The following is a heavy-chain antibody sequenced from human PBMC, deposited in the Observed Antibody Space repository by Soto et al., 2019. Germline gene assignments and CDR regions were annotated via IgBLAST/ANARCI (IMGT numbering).Heavy chain of an antibody. CDR3: ARDRKYYDTSGYLYYYYGLDV. J-gene: IGHJ6*02. CDR1: GFSFKSHW. D-gene: IGHD3-22*01. Sequence: EVHLVESGGGLVQPGGSLRLSCAASGFSFKSHWMHWVRQVPGKGLVWVARIKSDGSSTDYADSVKGRFTISRDNAKNTLYLQMYSLRAEDTALYFCARDRKYYDTSGYLYYYYGLDVWGQGTTVTVSS. CDR2: IKSDGSST. V-gene: IGHV3-74*01.